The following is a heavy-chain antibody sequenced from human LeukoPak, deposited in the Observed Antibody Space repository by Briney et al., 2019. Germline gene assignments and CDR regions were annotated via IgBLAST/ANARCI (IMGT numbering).Heavy chain of an antibody. J-gene: IGHJ4*02. CDR3: ARTRGYYFDY. CDR2: INPSGGST. CDR1: GYSFTNYY. Sequence: ASVKVSFKASGYSFTNYYMHWVRQAPGQGLEWMTMINPSGGSTTYAQNFQDRVTVTRDMSTSTVYMELSSLTSEDTAVYYCARTRGYYFDYWGQGTLVTVSS. V-gene: IGHV1-46*01.